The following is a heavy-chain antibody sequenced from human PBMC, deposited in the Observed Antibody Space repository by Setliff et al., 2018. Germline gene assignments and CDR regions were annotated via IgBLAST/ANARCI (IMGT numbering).Heavy chain of an antibody. CDR2: IFPKTGNT. CDR3: SRLVRFCTRTTCQGASANEH. D-gene: IGHD2-2*01. CDR1: GYTFTNYG. J-gene: IGHJ4*02. Sequence: ASVKVSCKASGYTFTNYGITWVRQAPGQGLEWMGWIFPKTGNTYFPHKVQGRVTMTTDTSTGTAYLELRSLRSDGTAVYYCSRLVRFCTRTTCQGASANEHWGQGTLVTVSS. V-gene: IGHV1-18*01.